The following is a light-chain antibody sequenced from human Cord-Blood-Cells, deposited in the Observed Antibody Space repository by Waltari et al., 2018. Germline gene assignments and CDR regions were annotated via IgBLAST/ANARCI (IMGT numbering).Light chain of an antibody. Sequence: DIVLTQSPDSLAVSLGERTTLNCNPSQGVLSSSNNKNYLAWYQQKPGQPPKLLIYWASTRESGVPDRFSGSGSGTDFTLTISSLQAEDVAVYYCQQYYSTPRTFGEGTKVEIK. J-gene: IGKJ4*01. V-gene: IGKV4-1*01. CDR1: QGVLSSSNNKNY. CDR2: WAS. CDR3: QQYYSTPRT.